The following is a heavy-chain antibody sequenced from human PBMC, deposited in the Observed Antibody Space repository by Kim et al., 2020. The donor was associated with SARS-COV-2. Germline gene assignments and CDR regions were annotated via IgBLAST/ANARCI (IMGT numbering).Heavy chain of an antibody. J-gene: IGHJ4*02. CDR1: GGSISSGGYY. Sequence: SETPSLTCTVSGGSISSGGYYWSWIRQHPGKGLEWIGYIYYSGSTYYNPSLKSRVTISVDTSKNQFSLKLSSVTAADTAVYYCARSQTYGEDYWGQGTLVTVSS. V-gene: IGHV4-31*03. CDR2: IYYSGST. CDR3: ARSQTYGEDY. D-gene: IGHD4-17*01.